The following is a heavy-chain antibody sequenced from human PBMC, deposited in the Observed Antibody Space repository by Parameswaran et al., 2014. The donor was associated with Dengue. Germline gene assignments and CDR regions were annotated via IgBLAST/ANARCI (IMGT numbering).Heavy chain of an antibody. V-gene: IGHV4-39*01. Sequence: PGKGLEWIGSIYYSGSTYYNPSLKSRVTISVDTSKNQFSLKLSSVTAADTAVYYCARHGYSGSRMKTPFDYWGHGNPGHRLL. CDR3: ARHGYSGSRMKTPFDY. CDR2: IYYSGST. J-gene: IGHJ4*02. D-gene: IGHD1-26*01.